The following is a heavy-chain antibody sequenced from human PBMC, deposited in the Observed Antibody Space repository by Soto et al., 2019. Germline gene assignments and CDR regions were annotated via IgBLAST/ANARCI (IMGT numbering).Heavy chain of an antibody. Sequence: QVQLVQSWAEVKKPGSSVKVSCKASGGTFSSYAISWVRQAPGQGLEWMVGIIPISDTTNYAQKFQGRVTINADESTSTAYMELRSRRSEDTAVYYCARSQGSSTSLEIYYYYYYGMDVWGQGNTVTVSS. CDR3: ARSQGSSTSLEIYYYYYYGMDV. D-gene: IGHD2-2*01. CDR1: GGTFSSYA. V-gene: IGHV1-69*01. J-gene: IGHJ6*02. CDR2: IIPISDTT.